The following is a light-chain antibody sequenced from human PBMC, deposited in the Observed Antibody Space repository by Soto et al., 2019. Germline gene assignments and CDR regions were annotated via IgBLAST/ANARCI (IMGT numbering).Light chain of an antibody. CDR1: QSISIW. CDR3: QEYNNYWT. J-gene: IGKJ1*01. V-gene: IGKV1-5*01. Sequence: DIQMTQSPSTLSASVGDRVTITCRASQSISIWLAWYQQKPGKAPRPLIYTASTLESGVPSRFSASGSGTEFTLTISSLHPDDFATYYCQEYNNYWTFGQGTKVDI. CDR2: TAS.